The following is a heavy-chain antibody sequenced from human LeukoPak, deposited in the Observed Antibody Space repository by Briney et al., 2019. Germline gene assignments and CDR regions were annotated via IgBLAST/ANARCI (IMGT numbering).Heavy chain of an antibody. Sequence: SETLSLTCTVSGGSISSSSYYWGWIRQHPGKGLEWIGYIYYSGSTYYNPSLKSRVTISVDTSKNQFSLKLRSVTAADTAVYYCARVEWSLDYWGQGTLVTVSS. CDR2: IYYSGST. CDR3: ARVEWSLDY. CDR1: GGSISSSSYY. V-gene: IGHV4-39*07. D-gene: IGHD3-3*01. J-gene: IGHJ4*02.